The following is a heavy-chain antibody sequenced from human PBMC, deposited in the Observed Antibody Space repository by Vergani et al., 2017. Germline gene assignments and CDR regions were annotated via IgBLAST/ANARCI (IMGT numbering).Heavy chain of an antibody. J-gene: IGHJ4*02. D-gene: IGHD6-13*01. CDR1: GFTFSSYA. V-gene: IGHV3-23*01. CDR2: ISGSGGST. Sequence: EVQLLESGGGLVQPGGSLRLSCAASGFTFSSYAMSWVRQAPGKGLGWVSAISGSGGSTYYADSVEGRFTISRDNSKNTLYLQMNRLIAGDTAVYYCAKDGLGGRIAAGRGDFDYWGQGTLVTVSS. CDR3: AKDGLGGRIAAGRGDFDY.